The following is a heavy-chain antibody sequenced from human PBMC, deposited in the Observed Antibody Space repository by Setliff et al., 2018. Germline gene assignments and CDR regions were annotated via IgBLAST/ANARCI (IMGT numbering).Heavy chain of an antibody. V-gene: IGHV5-51*01. J-gene: IGHJ2*01. CDR3: LRLVSVLVPRTVTSGGSYFEV. CDR1: GYDFSKYW. Sequence: PGESLKISCNGSGYDFSKYWIAWVRQVPGKALEFMGTIYPCDSSVTYSPSLQGRVTLSVYKSTNTAYLQSSRLTDSDNAMFYCLRLVSVLVPRTVTSGGSYFEVGGRGTLVTVSS. D-gene: IGHD2-15*01. CDR2: IYPCDSSV.